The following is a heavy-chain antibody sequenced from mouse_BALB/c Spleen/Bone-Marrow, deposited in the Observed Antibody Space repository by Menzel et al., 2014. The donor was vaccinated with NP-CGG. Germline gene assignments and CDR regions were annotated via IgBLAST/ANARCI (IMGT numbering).Heavy chain of an antibody. D-gene: IGHD4-1*01. J-gene: IGHJ1*01. CDR3: ARGSGTYFDV. CDR1: GYSIISGYY. Sequence: EVQLQQSGPGLVKPSQSLSLTCSVTGYSIISGYYWNWIRQFPGSKLEWMGYVTYDGSNNYNPSLKNRSSITRDTSKNQFFLKLSSVTTEDTATYYCARGSGTYFDVWGAGTTVTVSS. CDR2: VTYDGSN. V-gene: IGHV3-6*02.